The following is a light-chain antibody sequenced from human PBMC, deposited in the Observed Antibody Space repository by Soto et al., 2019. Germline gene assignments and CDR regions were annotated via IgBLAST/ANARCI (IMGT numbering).Light chain of an antibody. V-gene: IGKV1-39*01. CDR2: AAS. Sequence: DSQMNQSPSSLSASAGDRVTITCRASQRISSSLNWYQQKPGKATKPLIYAASSLQSGVPSRFSGSGSGPDFTIISSSLPPDDFATYYCQQGSIPPPTVGQGTKVDIK. CDR3: QQGSIPPPT. J-gene: IGKJ1*01. CDR1: QRISSS.